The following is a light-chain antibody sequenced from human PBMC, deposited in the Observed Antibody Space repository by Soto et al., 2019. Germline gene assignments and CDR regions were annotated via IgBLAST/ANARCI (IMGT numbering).Light chain of an antibody. CDR3: QHYGSSPWT. V-gene: IGKV3-20*01. CDR1: QSVSSSY. Sequence: EIVVTQSPGTLSLSPGERATLSCRASQSVSSSYLAWYQQKPGQAPRLLIYGASSRATGIPDRFSGSGSGTDFTLTISRLEPEDFAVYYCQHYGSSPWTFGQGTKVEIQ. CDR2: GAS. J-gene: IGKJ1*01.